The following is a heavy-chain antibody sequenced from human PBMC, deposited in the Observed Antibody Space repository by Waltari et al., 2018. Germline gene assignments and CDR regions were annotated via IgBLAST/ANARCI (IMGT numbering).Heavy chain of an antibody. D-gene: IGHD6-19*01. CDR3: ARHGVLGWLVAPPDY. CDR2: IYYSGST. J-gene: IGHJ4*02. Sequence: QLQLQESGPGLVKPSETLSLTCTVSGGSISSSSYYWGWIRQPPGKGLEWIGSIYYSGSTYYNPSLKSRVTISVDTSKNQFSLKLSSVTAADTAVYYCARHGVLGWLVAPPDYWGQGTLVTVSS. CDR1: GGSISSSSYY. V-gene: IGHV4-39*01.